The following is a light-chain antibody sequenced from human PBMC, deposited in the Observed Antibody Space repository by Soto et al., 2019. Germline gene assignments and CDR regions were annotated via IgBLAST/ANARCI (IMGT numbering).Light chain of an antibody. CDR1: QSITRS. CDR2: GAT. J-gene: IGKJ4*01. CDR3: QQFHNWPPLT. V-gene: IGKV3-15*01. Sequence: EIVLTQSPAILSVSPGERATLSCRASQSITRSLAWYQQKSGQAPRLLFYGATTRATGTPARFSGSGSGTEFTLTISSLQSEDFAVYYCQQFHNWPPLTFGGGTKVDI.